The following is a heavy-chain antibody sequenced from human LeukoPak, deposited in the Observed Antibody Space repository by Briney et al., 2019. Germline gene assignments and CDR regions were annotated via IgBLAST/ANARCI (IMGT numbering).Heavy chain of an antibody. CDR1: GYTFTGYY. CDR3: AIVTAVARTFWFDP. J-gene: IGHJ5*02. CDR2: INPNSGGT. D-gene: IGHD6-19*01. V-gene: IGHV1-2*02. Sequence: ASVKVSCKASGYTFTGYYMHWVRQAPGQGLEWMGWINPNSGGTNYAQKFQGRVTMTRDTSISTAYMELSRLGSDDTAVYYCAIVTAVARTFWFDPWGQGTLVTVSS.